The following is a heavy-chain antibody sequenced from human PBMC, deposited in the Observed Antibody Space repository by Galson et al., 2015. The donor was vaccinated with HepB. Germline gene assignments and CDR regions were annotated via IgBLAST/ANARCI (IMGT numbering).Heavy chain of an antibody. CDR3: ARDPLAAREHYGMDV. J-gene: IGHJ6*02. CDR2: ISSSGSTI. V-gene: IGHV3-48*03. Sequence: SLRLSCAASGFTFSSYEMNWVRQAPGKGLEWVSYISSSGSTIYYADSVKGRFTISRDNAKNSLYLQMNSLRAEDTAVYYCARDPLAAREHYGMDVWGQGTTVTVSS. CDR1: GFTFSSYE. D-gene: IGHD6-6*01.